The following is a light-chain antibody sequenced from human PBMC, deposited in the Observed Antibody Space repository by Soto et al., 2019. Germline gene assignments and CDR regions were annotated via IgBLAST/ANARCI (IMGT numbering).Light chain of an antibody. CDR1: QDISNY. CDR3: QQYDNLPYT. V-gene: IGKV1-33*01. J-gene: IGKJ2*01. CDR2: DTS. Sequence: DIQMTQSPSSLSASVGARVTITCQASQDISNYLNWYQQKPGKAPKVLIYDTSILKTGVPSRFSGGGSGTHFTFTISSLQPEDVATYYCQQYDNLPYTFGQGTKLEIK.